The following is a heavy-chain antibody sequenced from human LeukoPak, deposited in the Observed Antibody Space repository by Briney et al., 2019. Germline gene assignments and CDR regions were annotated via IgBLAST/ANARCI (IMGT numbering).Heavy chain of an antibody. CDR2: TNPNSGNT. Sequence: ASVKVSCKASGYTFTSYDINWVRQATGQGLEWMGWTNPNSGNTGYAQKFQGRVTMTRNTSISTAYMELSSLRSEDTAVHYCASRRVGSSSPRSFDYWGQGTLVTVSS. J-gene: IGHJ4*02. D-gene: IGHD6-13*01. V-gene: IGHV1-8*01. CDR1: GYTFTSYD. CDR3: ASRRVGSSSPRSFDY.